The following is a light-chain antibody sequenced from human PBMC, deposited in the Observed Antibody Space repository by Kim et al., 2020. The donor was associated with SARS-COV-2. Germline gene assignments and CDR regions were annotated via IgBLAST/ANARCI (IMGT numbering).Light chain of an antibody. CDR3: QHYYSYPQT. J-gene: IGKJ1*01. CDR2: ATS. CDR1: QGISTY. Sequence: AIRMTQSPSSFSASTGDRVTITCRASQGISTYLAWYQQKPGKAPKLLIYATSTLQSGVPLRFSGSGSGTDFTLTITSLQSEDFATYYCQHYYSYPQTFGQGTKVDIK. V-gene: IGKV1-8*01.